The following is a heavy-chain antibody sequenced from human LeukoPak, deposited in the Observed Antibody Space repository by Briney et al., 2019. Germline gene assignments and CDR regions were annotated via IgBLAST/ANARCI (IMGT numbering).Heavy chain of an antibody. CDR1: GFTFSSYG. Sequence: GGSLRLSCAASGFTFSSYGMHWIRQAPGKGLEWVAVIWYDGSNKYYADSVKGRFTISRDNSKNTLYLQMNSLRAEDTAVYYCASDDYGDPNWAYWGQGTLVTVSS. J-gene: IGHJ4*02. CDR2: IWYDGSNK. D-gene: IGHD4-17*01. V-gene: IGHV3-33*01. CDR3: ASDDYGDPNWAY.